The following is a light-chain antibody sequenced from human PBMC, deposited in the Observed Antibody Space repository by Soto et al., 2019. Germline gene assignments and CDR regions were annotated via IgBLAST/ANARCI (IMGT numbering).Light chain of an antibody. J-gene: IGKJ1*01. CDR2: DAS. CDR1: QSVSSN. V-gene: IGKV3-15*01. CDR3: QQYSAWWT. Sequence: EIVMTQSPATLSVSPGERSTLSCRVSQSVSSNLAWYQQKPGQAPRLLLYDASTRAPGIPATFSGSGSGTEFTVTISSLQSGDFEVYYCQQYSAWWTFGQGTTVEI.